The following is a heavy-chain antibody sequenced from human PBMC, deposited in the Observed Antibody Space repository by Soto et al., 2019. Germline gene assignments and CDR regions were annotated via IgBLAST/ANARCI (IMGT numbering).Heavy chain of an antibody. CDR2: IIPIFGTA. Sequence: GASVKVSCKASGGTFSSYAISWVRRAPGQGLEWMGGIIPIFGTANYAQKFQGRVTITADKSTSTAYMELSSLRSEDTAVYYCARDLLTGTTGYWGQGTLVTVSS. CDR1: GGTFSSYA. J-gene: IGHJ4*02. V-gene: IGHV1-69*06. D-gene: IGHD1-7*01. CDR3: ARDLLTGTTGY.